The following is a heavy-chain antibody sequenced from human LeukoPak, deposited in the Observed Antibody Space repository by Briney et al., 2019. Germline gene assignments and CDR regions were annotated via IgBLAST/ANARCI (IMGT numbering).Heavy chain of an antibody. CDR1: GYTFTGYY. CDR2: FDPEDGET. J-gene: IGHJ4*02. D-gene: IGHD3-10*01. Sequence: ASVKVSCKASGYTFTGYYMHWVRQAPGKGLEWMGGFDPEDGETIYAQKFQGRVTMTEDTSTDTAYMELSSLRSDDTAVYYCARVYGSGSFIDYWGQGTLVTVSS. CDR3: ARVYGSGSFIDY. V-gene: IGHV1-24*01.